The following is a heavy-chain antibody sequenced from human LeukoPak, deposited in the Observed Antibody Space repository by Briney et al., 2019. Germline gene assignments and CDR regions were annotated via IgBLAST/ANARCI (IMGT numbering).Heavy chain of an antibody. J-gene: IGHJ5*02. CDR3: ARDLALEP. CDR1: GFTFSSYG. Sequence: GGSLRLSCAASGFTFSSYGMHWVRQAPGKGLEWVAVISYDGSNKYYADSVKGRFTISRDNSKNTLYLQMNSLRAEDTAVYYCARDLALEPWGQGTLVTVSS. D-gene: IGHD1-1*01. V-gene: IGHV3-30*03. CDR2: ISYDGSNK.